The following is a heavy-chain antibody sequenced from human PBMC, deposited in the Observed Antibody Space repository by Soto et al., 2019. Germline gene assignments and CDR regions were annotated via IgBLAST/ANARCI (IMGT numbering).Heavy chain of an antibody. J-gene: IGHJ4*02. CDR2: IYYSGST. V-gene: IGHV4-39*07. CDR3: ASRKSSPYFDY. D-gene: IGHD3-10*01. CDR1: VDSITSNSCF. Sequence: PSETLSDTWTVSVDSITSNSCFWALIRQPPGKGLEWIGSIYYSGSTYHNPSLKSRVTISVDTSKNQFSLKLSSVTAADTAVYYCASRKSSPYFDYWGQGTLVTVSS.